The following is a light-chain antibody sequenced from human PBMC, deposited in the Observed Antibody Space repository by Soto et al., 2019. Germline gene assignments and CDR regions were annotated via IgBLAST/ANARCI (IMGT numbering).Light chain of an antibody. CDR3: CSYAGSVV. Sequence: QSALTQPRSVSGSPGQSVTISCTGTSSDVGGYNYVSWYQQYPGKAPKLMIYDVSKRPSGVPDRFSGSKSGNTASLAISGLQAEDEADYYCCSYAGSVVFGGGTKLTVL. J-gene: IGLJ2*01. CDR1: SSDVGGYNY. V-gene: IGLV2-11*01. CDR2: DVS.